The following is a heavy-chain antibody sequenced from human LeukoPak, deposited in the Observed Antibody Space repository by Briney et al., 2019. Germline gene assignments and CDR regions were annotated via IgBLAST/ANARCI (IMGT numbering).Heavy chain of an antibody. Sequence: PGGSLRLSCAASGFTFSSHAMSWVRQAPGKGLEWVSAISGSGGSTYYADSVKGRFTISRDNSKNTLYLQMNSLRAEDTAVYYCAKSSDYYDSSRFDYWGQGTLVTVS. CDR2: ISGSGGST. CDR3: AKSSDYYDSSRFDY. V-gene: IGHV3-23*01. CDR1: GFTFSSHA. J-gene: IGHJ4*02. D-gene: IGHD3-22*01.